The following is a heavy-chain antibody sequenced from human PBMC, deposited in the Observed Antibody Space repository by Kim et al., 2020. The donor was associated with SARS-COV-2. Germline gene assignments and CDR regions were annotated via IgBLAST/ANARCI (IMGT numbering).Heavy chain of an antibody. CDR2: IYHSGST. J-gene: IGHJ4*02. CDR1: GGSISSTNW. Sequence: SETLSLTCAVSGGSISSTNWWSWVRQPPGKGLEWIGEIYHSGSTNYNPSLKSRVTISVDKSKNQFSLKLSSVTAADTAVYYCARDKYCGGDCYLYFDYWGLGTLVTVSS. D-gene: IGHD2-21*02. V-gene: IGHV4-4*02. CDR3: ARDKYCGGDCYLYFDY.